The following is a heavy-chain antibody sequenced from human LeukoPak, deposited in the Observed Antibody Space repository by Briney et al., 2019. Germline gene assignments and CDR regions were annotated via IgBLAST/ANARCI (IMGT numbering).Heavy chain of an antibody. Sequence: SETLSLTCTVSGGSISSGGYYWSWIRQPPGKGLEWIGYIYYSGSTNYNPSLKSRVTISVDTSKNQFSLKLSSVTAADTAVYYCARVSKWFGERGVDYWGQGTLVTVSS. CDR1: GGSISSGGYY. D-gene: IGHD3-10*01. J-gene: IGHJ4*02. V-gene: IGHV4-61*08. CDR2: IYYSGST. CDR3: ARVSKWFGERGVDY.